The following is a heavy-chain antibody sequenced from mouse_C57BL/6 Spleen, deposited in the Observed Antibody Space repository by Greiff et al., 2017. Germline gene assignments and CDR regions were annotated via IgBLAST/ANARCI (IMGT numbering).Heavy chain of an antibody. CDR2: INYDGSST. Sequence: EVQLQESEGGLVQPGSSMKLSCTASGFTFSDYYMAWVRQVPEKGLEWVANINYDGSSTYYLDSLKSRFIISRDNAKNILYLQMSSLKSEDTATYYCARAAYGSDAMDYWGQGTSVTVSS. CDR3: ARAAYGSDAMDY. D-gene: IGHD1-1*01. CDR1: GFTFSDYY. J-gene: IGHJ4*01. V-gene: IGHV5-16*01.